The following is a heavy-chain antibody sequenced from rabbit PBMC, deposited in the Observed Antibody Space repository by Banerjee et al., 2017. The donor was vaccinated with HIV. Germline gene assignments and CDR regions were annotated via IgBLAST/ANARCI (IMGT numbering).Heavy chain of an antibody. CDR3: ARVPVNDYGLTRLDL. D-gene: IGHD2-1*01. CDR1: RFPFSDKAV. V-gene: IGHV1S45*01. J-gene: IGHJ3*01. Sequence: QEQLVESGGGLVQPEGSLTLTCTASRFPFSDKAVMCWVRQAPGKGLQWIGCIYTSSGNRWYASWVNGRFTISKTSSTTVTLQMTSLTAADTATYFCARVPVNDYGLTRLDLWGPGTLVTVS. CDR2: IYTSSGNR.